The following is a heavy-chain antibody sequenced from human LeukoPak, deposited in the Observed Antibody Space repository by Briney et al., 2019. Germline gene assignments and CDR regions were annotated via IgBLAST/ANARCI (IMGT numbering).Heavy chain of an antibody. Sequence: PGGSLRLSCAASGFTFSSYAMSWVRQAPGKGLEWVSAISGSGGSTYYADSVKGRFTISRDNSKNTLYLQMNTLRAEDTAVYYCAKDQSGTGYYSYFDYWGQGTLVTVSS. CDR1: GFTFSSYA. CDR2: ISGSGGST. D-gene: IGHD3-9*01. J-gene: IGHJ4*02. V-gene: IGHV3-23*01. CDR3: AKDQSGTGYYSYFDY.